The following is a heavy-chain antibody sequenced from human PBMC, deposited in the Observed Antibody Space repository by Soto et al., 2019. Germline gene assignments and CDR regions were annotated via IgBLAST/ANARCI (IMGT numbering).Heavy chain of an antibody. V-gene: IGHV1-46*01. CDR2: INPSGGST. Sequence: ASVKVSCKASGYTFTSYYMHWVRQAPGQGLEWMGIINPSGGSTSYAQKFQGRVTMTRDTSTSTVYMELSSLRSEDTAVYYCAIGNSSSFPRPSAAIDYWGQGTLVTVSS. J-gene: IGHJ4*02. CDR1: GYTFTSYY. D-gene: IGHD6-6*01. CDR3: AIGNSSSFPRPSAAIDY.